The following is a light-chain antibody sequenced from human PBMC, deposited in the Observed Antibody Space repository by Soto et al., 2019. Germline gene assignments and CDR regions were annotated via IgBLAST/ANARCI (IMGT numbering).Light chain of an antibody. J-gene: IGKJ1*01. Sequence: QMTQAPSTLSLSLSDRVTNTAGASQTTSSWLAWYQQKPGKAPKLLIYKASTLKSGVPSRFSGSGSGTELTLTISSLQPDDFATYSSQHYNRYSEAFGPGPKV. CDR3: QHYNRYSEA. CDR1: QTTSSW. V-gene: IGKV1-5*03. CDR2: KAS.